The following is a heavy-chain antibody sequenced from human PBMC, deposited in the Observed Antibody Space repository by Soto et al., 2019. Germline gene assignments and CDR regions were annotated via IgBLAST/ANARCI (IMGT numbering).Heavy chain of an antibody. CDR3: AKAISGYYPPSDY. CDR1: GFTFSSFA. V-gene: IGHV3-23*01. CDR2: FSDSGGST. J-gene: IGHJ4*02. Sequence: PGGSLRLSCAASGFTFSSFAMSWVRQAPGKGLEWVSVFSDSGGSTYYADSVKGRFTISRDNSKSTLYLQMNSLRGDDTAIYYSAKAISGYYPPSDYWGKGSRVTVSS. D-gene: IGHD3-22*01.